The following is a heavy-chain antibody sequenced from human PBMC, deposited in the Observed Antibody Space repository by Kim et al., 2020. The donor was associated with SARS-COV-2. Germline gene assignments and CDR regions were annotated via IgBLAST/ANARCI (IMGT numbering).Heavy chain of an antibody. Sequence: GGSLRLSCAASGFTFSSYGMHWVRQAPGKGLEWVAVISYDGSNKYYADSVKGRFTISRDNSKNTLYLQMNSLRAEDTAVYYCARGGHYYGSGSYYTNVFDYWGQGTLVTVSS. CDR3: ARGGHYYGSGSYYTNVFDY. CDR1: GFTFSSYG. D-gene: IGHD3-10*01. V-gene: IGHV3-30*03. CDR2: ISYDGSNK. J-gene: IGHJ4*02.